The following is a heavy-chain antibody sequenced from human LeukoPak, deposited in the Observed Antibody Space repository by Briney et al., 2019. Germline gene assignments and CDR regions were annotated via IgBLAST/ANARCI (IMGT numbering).Heavy chain of an antibody. CDR1: GYTFTCYY. J-gene: IGHJ3*02. V-gene: IGHV1-2*02. CDR2: INPNSGGT. Sequence: ASVKVSCKASGYTFTCYYMHWVRQAPGQGLEWMGWINPNSGGTNYAQKFQGRVTMTRDTSISTAYMELSRLRSDDTAVYYCARNFGELLYDDAFDIWGQGTMVTVSS. D-gene: IGHD3-10*01. CDR3: ARNFGELLYDDAFDI.